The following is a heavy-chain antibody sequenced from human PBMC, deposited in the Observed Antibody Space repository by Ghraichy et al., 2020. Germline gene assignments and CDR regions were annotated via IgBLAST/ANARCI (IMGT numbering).Heavy chain of an antibody. CDR3: ARAPVVTSEEYYFDY. Sequence: SETLSLTCTVSGGSLRNYYGNWIRQSPGKGTEWIGFFSFSGTSKYNPSLQSRATISADTSYRQLSLKLSSVTTADSAIYFCARAPVVTSEEYYFDYWGQGTLVTVSS. D-gene: IGHD2-21*02. CDR1: GGSLRNYY. CDR2: FSFSGTS. V-gene: IGHV4-59*01. J-gene: IGHJ4*02.